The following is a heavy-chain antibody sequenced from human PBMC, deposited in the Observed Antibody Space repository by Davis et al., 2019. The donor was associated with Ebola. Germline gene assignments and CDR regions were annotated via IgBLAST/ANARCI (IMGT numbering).Heavy chain of an antibody. V-gene: IGHV3-23*01. D-gene: IGHD3-9*01. CDR1: GFTLTTYG. CDR2: ISGSGGGT. Sequence: GESLKISCAASGFTLTTYGMHWVRQAPGKGLEWVSGISGSGGGTKYADFVKGRFAISRDNSKNTLYLQMNSLRAEDTAVYYCAKDFEGDGSFRVYWGQGTLVTVSS. J-gene: IGHJ4*02. CDR3: AKDFEGDGSFRVY.